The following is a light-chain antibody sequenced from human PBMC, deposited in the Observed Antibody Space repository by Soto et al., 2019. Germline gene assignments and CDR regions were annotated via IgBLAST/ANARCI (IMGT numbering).Light chain of an antibody. CDR3: NSYTTSTTLV. CDR1: SRDIGYYNY. CDR2: DVS. V-gene: IGLV2-14*03. Sequence: QSVLTQPASVSGSPGQSITISCTGTSRDIGYYNYVSWYQQHPDKAPKLLIFDVSNRPSGISDRFSGSKSGNTASLTISGLQADDEADYYCNSYTTSTTLVFGTGTKLTV. J-gene: IGLJ1*01.